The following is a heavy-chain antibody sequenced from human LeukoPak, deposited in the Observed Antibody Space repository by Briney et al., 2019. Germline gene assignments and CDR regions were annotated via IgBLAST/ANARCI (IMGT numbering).Heavy chain of an antibody. V-gene: IGHV3-30*02. CDR1: GFTVSDYS. Sequence: GGSLRLSCAASGFTVSDYSMAWVRQAPGKGLEWVAFIRYDGSNKYYADSVKGRFTISRDNSKNTLYLQMNSLRAEDTAVYYCAKDRGSITMVRGVMEDWGQGTLVTVSS. CDR2: IRYDGSNK. CDR3: AKDRGSITMVRGVMED. J-gene: IGHJ4*02. D-gene: IGHD3-10*01.